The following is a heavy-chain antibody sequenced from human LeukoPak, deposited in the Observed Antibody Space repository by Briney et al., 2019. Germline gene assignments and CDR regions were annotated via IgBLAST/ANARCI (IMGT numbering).Heavy chain of an antibody. CDR1: GFTFSGYA. J-gene: IGHJ4*02. CDR2: ISSSSSYI. V-gene: IGHV3-21*01. Sequence: GGSLRLSCAASGFTFSGYAMSWVRQAPGKGLEWVSSISSSSSYIYYADSVKGRFTISRDNAKNSLYLQMNSLRAEDTAVYYCARILAVAGPTYYFDYWGQGTLVTVSS. CDR3: ARILAVAGPTYYFDY. D-gene: IGHD6-19*01.